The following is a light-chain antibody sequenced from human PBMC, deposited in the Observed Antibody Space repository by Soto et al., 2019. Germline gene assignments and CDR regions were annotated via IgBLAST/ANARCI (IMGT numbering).Light chain of an antibody. CDR3: AAWDDSLSAYV. CDR2: KNN. V-gene: IGLV1-47*01. J-gene: IGLJ1*01. CDR1: SSNIGSNY. Sequence: QSVLTQPPSASGTPGQRVTISCSGSSSNIGSNYVYWYQQLPGTAPKLLIYKNNQRPSGVPDRLSGSKSGTSASLAISGLRSEDEADYYCAAWDDSLSAYVFGTGTKLTVL.